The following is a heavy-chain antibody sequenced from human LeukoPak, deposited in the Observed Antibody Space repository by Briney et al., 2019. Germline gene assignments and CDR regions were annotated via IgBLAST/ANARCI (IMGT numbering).Heavy chain of an antibody. CDR2: IYYSGST. Sequence: SETLSLTCTVSGGSISSGNYCWIWIRDEQGKGLDWIGYIYYSGSTYYNPSLKSRVTISVDTSKNQFSLKLSSVTAADTAVYYWARVDVTIFGVVGPFDYWGQGTLVTVSS. CDR3: ARVDVTIFGVVGPFDY. V-gene: IGHV4-31*03. CDR1: GGSISSGNYC. J-gene: IGHJ4*02. D-gene: IGHD3-3*01.